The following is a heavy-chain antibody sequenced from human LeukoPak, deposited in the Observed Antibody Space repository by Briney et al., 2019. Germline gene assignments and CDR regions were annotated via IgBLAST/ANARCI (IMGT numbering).Heavy chain of an antibody. J-gene: IGHJ4*02. V-gene: IGHV1-2*06. CDR1: GYSFTDYY. CDR3: ALLWFGELWTKDY. CDR2: INPKRGGT. Sequence: ASVKVSCKASGYSFTDYYMHWVRQAPGQGLEWMGRINPKRGGTNYAQKFQGRVTLTRDTSISTAHMGLSRLTSDDTAVYYCALLWFGELWTKDYWGQGTLVTVSS. D-gene: IGHD3-10*01.